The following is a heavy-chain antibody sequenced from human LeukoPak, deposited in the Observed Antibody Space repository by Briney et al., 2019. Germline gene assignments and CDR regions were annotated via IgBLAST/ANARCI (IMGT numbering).Heavy chain of an antibody. CDR2: ISSSSSYI. CDR3: ARVATYYYGSGSYYNDY. Sequence: PGGTLRLSCAASGFTFSSYSMNWVRQAPGKGLEWVSSISSSSSYIYYADSVKGRFTISRDNAKNSLYLQMNSLRAEDTAVYYCARVATYYYGSGSYYNDYWGQGTLVTVSS. J-gene: IGHJ4*02. D-gene: IGHD3-10*01. CDR1: GFTFSSYS. V-gene: IGHV3-21*01.